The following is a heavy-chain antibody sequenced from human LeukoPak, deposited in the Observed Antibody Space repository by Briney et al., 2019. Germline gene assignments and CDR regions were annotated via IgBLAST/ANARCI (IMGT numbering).Heavy chain of an antibody. CDR1: GFTFSSYA. Sequence: QPGGSLRLSCAASGFTFSSYAMSWVRQAPGQGLEWDSAITNSGDDTYYADSVNGRFTISRDNSKNTLYLEMSSLRAEDTAVYYCAKRRYERSGNFDYWGQGTLVTVSS. CDR3: AKRRYERSGNFDY. V-gene: IGHV3-23*01. D-gene: IGHD3-22*01. J-gene: IGHJ4*02. CDR2: ITNSGDDT.